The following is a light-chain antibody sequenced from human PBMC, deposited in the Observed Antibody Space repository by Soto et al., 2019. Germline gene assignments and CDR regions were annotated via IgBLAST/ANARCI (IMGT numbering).Light chain of an antibody. CDR1: SGYITYA. J-gene: IGLJ3*02. V-gene: IGLV4-69*01. Sequence: QSVLTQSPSASASLGASVQLTCTLSSGYITYAIAWHQQQCEKGPRFLMKINYDGTHSKGDGFFDRFSGSSSGAERHLTISSLQSEDEADYYCQSLGTGIQVFGGGPKLTVL. CDR3: QSLGTGIQV. CDR2: INYDGTH.